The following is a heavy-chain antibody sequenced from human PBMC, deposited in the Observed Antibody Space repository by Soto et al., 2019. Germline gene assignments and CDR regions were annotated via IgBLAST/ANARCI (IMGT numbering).Heavy chain of an antibody. CDR3: ARDKRDYYDSSGYYPTPFDP. D-gene: IGHD3-22*01. J-gene: IGHJ5*02. CDR1: GGTFSSYA. CDR2: IIPIFGTA. Sequence: SVKVSCKASGGTFSSYAISWVRQAPGQGLEWMGGIIPIFGTANYAQKFQGRATITADESTSTAYMELSSLRSEDTAVYYCARDKRDYYDSSGYYPTPFDPWGQGTLVTVSS. V-gene: IGHV1-69*13.